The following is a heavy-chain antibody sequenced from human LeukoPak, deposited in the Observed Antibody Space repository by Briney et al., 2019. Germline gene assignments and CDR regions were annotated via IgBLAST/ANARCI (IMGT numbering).Heavy chain of an antibody. V-gene: IGHV3-23*01. CDR1: GFTFSSYA. Sequence: GGSLRLSCAASGFTFSSYAMSWVRQAPGKGLEWVSAISGSGGSTYYADSVKGRFTISRDNSKNTLYLQMNGLRAEDTAVYYCAKDQCSSTSCHDAFDIWGQGTMVTVSS. J-gene: IGHJ3*02. CDR3: AKDQCSSTSCHDAFDI. D-gene: IGHD2-2*01. CDR2: ISGSGGST.